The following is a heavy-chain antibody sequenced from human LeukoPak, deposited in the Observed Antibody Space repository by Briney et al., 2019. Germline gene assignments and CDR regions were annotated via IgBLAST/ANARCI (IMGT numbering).Heavy chain of an antibody. CDR2: IIPIFGTA. CDR1: GGSFSTHA. D-gene: IGHD5-18*01. V-gene: IGHV1-69*05. J-gene: IGHJ4*02. Sequence: GASVKVSCKASGGSFSTHAINWVRQAPGQGLEWMGRIIPIFGTANYAQKFQGRVTITTDESTSTAYMELSSLRSEDTAVYYCARDTAMVNLFDYWGQGTLVTVSS. CDR3: ARDTAMVNLFDY.